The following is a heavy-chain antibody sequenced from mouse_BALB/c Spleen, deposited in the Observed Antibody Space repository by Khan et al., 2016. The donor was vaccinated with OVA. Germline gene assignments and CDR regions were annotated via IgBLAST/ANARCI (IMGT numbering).Heavy chain of an antibody. CDR3: ARGGYGSFAY. CDR1: GYTFTSYW. CDR2: INPSTGYT. J-gene: IGHJ3*01. V-gene: IGHV1-7*01. Sequence: QMQLEESGAELAKPGASVKMSCKASGYTFTSYWIHWVKQRPGQGLEWIGYINPSTGYTEYNQKFKDKATLTADKSSSTAYMQLSSLTSENSAVYYWARGGYGSFAYWGQGTLVTVSA. D-gene: IGHD1-1*02.